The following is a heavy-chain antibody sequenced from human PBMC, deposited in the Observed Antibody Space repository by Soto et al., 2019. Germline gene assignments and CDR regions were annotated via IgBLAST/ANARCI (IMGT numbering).Heavy chain of an antibody. CDR3: TRDRQLEYSSPPFDY. V-gene: IGHV3-49*03. CDR2: IRSKAYGGTT. J-gene: IGHJ4*02. CDR1: GFTFGDYA. Sequence: PGGSLRLSCTASGFTFGDYAMSWFRQAPGKGLEWVGFIRSKAYGGTTEYDASVKSRFTISRDDSKSIDYLQMNSLKTEDTAVYYCTRDRQLEYSSPPFDYWGQGTLVTVSS. D-gene: IGHD6-6*01.